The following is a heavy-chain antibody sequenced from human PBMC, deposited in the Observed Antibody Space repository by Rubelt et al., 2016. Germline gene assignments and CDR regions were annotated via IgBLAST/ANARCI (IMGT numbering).Heavy chain of an antibody. V-gene: IGHV3-30*02. D-gene: IGHD3-3*02. J-gene: IGHJ4*02. Sequence: GGSLRLSCAASGFSFSSHGMNWVRQAPGRGLEGGAFTLYDGSDKKYGDYVKGRLPISRDNYKNTRYLQMNSLRAEDTAVYYCARDISLDYWGQGTLVTVSS. CDR2: TLYDGSDK. CDR3: ARDISLDY. CDR1: GFSFSSHG.